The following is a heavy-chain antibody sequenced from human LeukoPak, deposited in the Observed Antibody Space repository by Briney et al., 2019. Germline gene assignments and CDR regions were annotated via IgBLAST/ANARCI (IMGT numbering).Heavy chain of an antibody. CDR3: ARDPPSPVNRDVHFDY. CDR2: ISSSSSYI. Sequence: GGSLRLSCAASGFTFSSYSMNWVRQAPGKGLEWVSSISSSSSYIYYADSVKGRFAISRDNAKNSLYLQMNSLRAEDTAVYYCARDPPSPVNRDVHFDYWGQGTLVTVSS. D-gene: IGHD5-24*01. CDR1: GFTFSSYS. J-gene: IGHJ4*02. V-gene: IGHV3-21*01.